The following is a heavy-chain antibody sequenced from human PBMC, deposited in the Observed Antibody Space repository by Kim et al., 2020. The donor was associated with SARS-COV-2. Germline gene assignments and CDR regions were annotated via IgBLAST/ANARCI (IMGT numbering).Heavy chain of an antibody. D-gene: IGHD3-16*01. CDR2: ISSSSSYI. CDR3: ARVLGLPLRDYYGMDV. V-gene: IGHV3-21*01. J-gene: IGHJ6*02. CDR1: GFTFSSYS. Sequence: GGSLRLSCAASGFTFSSYSMNWVRQAPGKGLEWVSSISSSSSYIYYADSVKGRFTISRDNAKNSLYLQMNSLRAEDTAVYYCARVLGLPLRDYYGMDVWGQGTTVTVSS.